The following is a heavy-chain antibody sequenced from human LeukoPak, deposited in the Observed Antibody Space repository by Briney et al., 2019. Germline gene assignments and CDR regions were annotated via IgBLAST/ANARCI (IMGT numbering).Heavy chain of an antibody. CDR3: VRGGSRSWDYYNSYYMDV. J-gene: IGHJ6*03. D-gene: IGHD6-13*01. Sequence: ASETLSLTCAVYGGSFSDYSWTWIRQSPGKGLEWIGEINHSGSTNYNPSLKSRIALAVDPSKNQFSLKLSSVTAADTAVYYCVRGGSRSWDYYNSYYMDVWGKGTSVTVSS. V-gene: IGHV4-34*01. CDR2: INHSGST. CDR1: GGSFSDYS.